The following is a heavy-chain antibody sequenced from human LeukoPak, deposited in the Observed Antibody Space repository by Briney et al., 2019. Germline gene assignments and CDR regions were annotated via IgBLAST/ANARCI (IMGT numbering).Heavy chain of an antibody. Sequence: GASVKVSCKASGGTFSSYAISWVRQAPAQGLEWMGRIIPIFGIANYAQKFQGRVTITADKSTSTAYMELSSLRSEDTAVYYCARRTADTAMVNYYYGMDVWGQGTTVTVSS. V-gene: IGHV1-69*04. D-gene: IGHD5-18*01. CDR2: IIPIFGIA. CDR3: ARRTADTAMVNYYYGMDV. J-gene: IGHJ6*02. CDR1: GGTFSSYA.